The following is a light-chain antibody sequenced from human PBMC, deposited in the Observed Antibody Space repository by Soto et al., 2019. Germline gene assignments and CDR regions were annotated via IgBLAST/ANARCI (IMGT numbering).Light chain of an antibody. Sequence: QSALTQPASVSGSPGQSITISCTGSSSDIGGYKYVSWYQHFPGKAPKLMIYEVSSRPSGVSYRFSGSKSGNTASLTISGLHAEDESYYYCSSCTTSDTLVFGGGTKLTVL. CDR3: SSCTTSDTLV. V-gene: IGLV2-14*01. J-gene: IGLJ2*01. CDR2: EVS. CDR1: SSDIGGYKY.